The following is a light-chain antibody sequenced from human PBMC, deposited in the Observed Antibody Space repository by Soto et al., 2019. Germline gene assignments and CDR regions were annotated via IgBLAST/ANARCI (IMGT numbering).Light chain of an antibody. CDR3: CSYAGSSTFDWV. Sequence: QPALTQPASVSGSPGQSITISCTGTSSDVGSYNLVSWYQQHPGKAPKLMIYEGSKRPSGVSNRFSGSKSGNTASLTISGLQAEDEADYYCCSYAGSSTFDWVFGGGTQLTVL. CDR2: EGS. CDR1: SSDVGSYNL. J-gene: IGLJ3*02. V-gene: IGLV2-23*03.